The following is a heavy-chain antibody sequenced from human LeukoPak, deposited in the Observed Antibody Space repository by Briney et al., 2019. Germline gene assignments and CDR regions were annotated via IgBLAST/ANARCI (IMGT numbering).Heavy chain of an antibody. J-gene: IGHJ4*02. Sequence: SETLSLTCAVYGGSFSGYYWSWIRQPPGKGLEWIGEINHSGSTNYNPSLKSRVTISVDTSKNQFSLKLSSVTAADTAVYYCARSIYCSGGSCYSFYYFDYWGQGTLVTVSS. CDR1: GGSFSGYY. CDR2: INHSGST. CDR3: ARSIYCSGGSCYSFYYFDY. V-gene: IGHV4-34*01. D-gene: IGHD2-15*01.